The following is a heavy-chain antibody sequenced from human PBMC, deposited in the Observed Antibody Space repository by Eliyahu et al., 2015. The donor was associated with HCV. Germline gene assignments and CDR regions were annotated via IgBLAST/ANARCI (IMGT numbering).Heavy chain of an antibody. J-gene: IGHJ4*02. CDR1: GFTXNXHW. V-gene: IGHV3-7*04. CDR3: VRGSSH. CDR2: IKDDGTEE. Sequence: EVQLXXYGGGFVQSGGSLXLSCXASGFTXNXHWMXWVRQTPDRGLEWVANIKDDGTEEYYVDSVEGRFIISRDNARNLLYLQMSSLIIEDTAVYYCVRGSSHWGQGTLVSVSS.